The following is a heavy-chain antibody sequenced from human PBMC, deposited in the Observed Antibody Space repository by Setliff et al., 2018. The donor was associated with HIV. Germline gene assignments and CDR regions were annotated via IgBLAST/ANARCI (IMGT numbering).Heavy chain of an antibody. D-gene: IGHD3-3*01. J-gene: IGHJ3*01. CDR2: IIPIFKSA. CDR1: GDTFNNYG. V-gene: IGHV1-69*05. CDR3: ARTSGDAYNYDGAFDV. Sequence: SVKVSCKVSGDTFNNYGLNWVRQAPGQGLEWMGGIIPIFKSADYAQKFQGRVTITTDESTSTAYMDLSSLKSEDTAIYYCARTSGDAYNYDGAFDVWGQGTLVTVSS.